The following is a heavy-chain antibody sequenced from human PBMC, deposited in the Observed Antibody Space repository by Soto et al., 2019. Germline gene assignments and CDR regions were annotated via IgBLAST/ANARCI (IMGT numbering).Heavy chain of an antibody. CDR2: IYYSGST. J-gene: IGHJ1*01. CDR3: ARDADSSSAFQH. D-gene: IGHD6-6*01. CDR1: GGSISSGDYY. V-gene: IGHV4-30-4*01. Sequence: SETLSLTCTVSGGSISSGDYYWSWIRQPPGKGLEWIGYIYYSGSTYYNPSLKSRVTISVDTSKNQFSLKLSSVTAADTAVYYCARDADSSSAFQHWGQGTLVTVS.